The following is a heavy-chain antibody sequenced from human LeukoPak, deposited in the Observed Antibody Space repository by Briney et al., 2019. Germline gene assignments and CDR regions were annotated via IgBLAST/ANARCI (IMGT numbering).Heavy chain of an antibody. J-gene: IGHJ2*01. Sequence: GGSLRLSCAASGFTFSSSWMHWVRQGPGKGLFCISRINSDGTYADSVKGRFTISRDNARNTLYLQMDSLRAEDTAVYYCARGGGYGGNSGWYFDLWGRGTLVTVSS. CDR2: INSDG. D-gene: IGHD4-23*01. CDR3: ARGGGYGGNSGWYFDL. CDR1: GFTFSSSW. V-gene: IGHV3-74*01.